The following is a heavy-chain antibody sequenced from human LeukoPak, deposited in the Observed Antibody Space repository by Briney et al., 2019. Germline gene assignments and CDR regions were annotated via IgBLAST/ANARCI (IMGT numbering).Heavy chain of an antibody. J-gene: IGHJ6*03. CDR3: ARAPAGQPYYYMDV. Sequence: PSETLSLTCNVSGGAITNYYWSWIRQPPGKGLEWIGYMYYSGSTNYNPSLKSRVTMSVDTSNNQISLKMTSLTAADTAVYYCARAPAGQPYYYMDVWGKGTTVTVSS. CDR1: GGAITNYY. D-gene: IGHD2-2*01. CDR2: MYYSGST. V-gene: IGHV4-59*01.